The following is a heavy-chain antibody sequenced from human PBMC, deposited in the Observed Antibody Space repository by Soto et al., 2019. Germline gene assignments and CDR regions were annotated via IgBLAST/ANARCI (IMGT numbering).Heavy chain of an antibody. Sequence: EVQLVESGGGVVQPGGSLRLSCAASGFTFSSYWMHWVRQAPGKGLVWVSRVNPDGSDTSYADSVKGRFTISRDNAKNTLYLHMNSLRAEDTAVYYCARVAVGSYYFDYWGQGTLLTVSS. CDR1: GFTFSSYW. CDR2: VNPDGSDT. V-gene: IGHV3-74*01. D-gene: IGHD6-13*01. J-gene: IGHJ4*02. CDR3: ARVAVGSYYFDY.